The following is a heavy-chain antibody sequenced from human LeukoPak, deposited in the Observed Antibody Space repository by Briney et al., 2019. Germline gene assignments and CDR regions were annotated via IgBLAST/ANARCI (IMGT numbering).Heavy chain of an antibody. V-gene: IGHV4-30-2*01. CDR1: GGSISSGGYS. D-gene: IGHD6-13*01. CDR3: ARAPRYSSTLFDY. J-gene: IGHJ4*02. Sequence: SETLSLTCAVSGGSISSGGYSWSWIRQPPGKGLEWIGYIYHSGSTYYNPSLKSRVTISVARSKNQFSLKLSSVTAADTAVYYCARAPRYSSTLFDYWGQGTLVTVSS. CDR2: IYHSGST.